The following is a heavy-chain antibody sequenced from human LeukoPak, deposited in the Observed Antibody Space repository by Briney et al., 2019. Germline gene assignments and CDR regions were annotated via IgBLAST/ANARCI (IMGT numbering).Heavy chain of an antibody. Sequence: GGSLRLSCAASGFTFSSYEMNWVRQAPGKGLEWVSVIYSGGGTYYRDSVKGRFTISRDNSKNTLYLQMNSLRAEDTAVYYCARVRGWDFDYWGQGTLVTVSS. CDR3: ARVRGWDFDY. V-gene: IGHV3-53*01. CDR2: IYSGGGT. J-gene: IGHJ4*02. D-gene: IGHD6-19*01. CDR1: GFTFSSYE.